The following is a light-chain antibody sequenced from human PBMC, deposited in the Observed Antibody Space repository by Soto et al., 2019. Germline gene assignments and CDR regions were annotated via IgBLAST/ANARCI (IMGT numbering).Light chain of an antibody. V-gene: IGKV1-5*01. CDR2: DAS. J-gene: IGKJ2*01. CDR1: QSISSW. Sequence: DIPMTQSPSTLSASVGDRVTITCRASQSISSWLAWYQQKPGKAPKLLIYDASSLESGVPSRFSGSGSGTEFTLTISSLQPDDFATYYCQQYNSYPYTFDQGTKLEIK. CDR3: QQYNSYPYT.